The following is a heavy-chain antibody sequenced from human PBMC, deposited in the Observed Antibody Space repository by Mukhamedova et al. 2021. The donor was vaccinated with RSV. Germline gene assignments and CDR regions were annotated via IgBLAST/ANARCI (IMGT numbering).Heavy chain of an antibody. Sequence: QQAPGKGLEWMGLVDPEDGETIYAEKFQGRVTITADTSTDTAYMELSSLRSEDTAVSYCATSRGHHATVRGVIIGYYYYMAV. D-gene: IGHD3-10*01. CDR3: ATSRGHHATVRGVIIGYYYYMAV. J-gene: IGHJ6*03. CDR2: VDPEDGET. V-gene: IGHV1-69-2*01.